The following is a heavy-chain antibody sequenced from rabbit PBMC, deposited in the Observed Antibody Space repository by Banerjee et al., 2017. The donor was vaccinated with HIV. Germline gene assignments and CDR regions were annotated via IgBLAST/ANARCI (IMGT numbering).Heavy chain of an antibody. V-gene: IGHV1S45*01. D-gene: IGHD6-1*01. CDR2: IYAGSSGTT. Sequence: QERLVESGGDLVKPEGSLTLTCIASGFSFSSSDWICWVRQAPGKGPEWIACIYAGSSGTTYYANWAKGRFTISKTSSTTVTLQMTSLTPADTATYFCARHTYGGVGYGYAADLRGPGTLVTVS. CDR1: GFSFSSSDW. CDR3: ARHTYGGVGYGYAADL. J-gene: IGHJ4*01.